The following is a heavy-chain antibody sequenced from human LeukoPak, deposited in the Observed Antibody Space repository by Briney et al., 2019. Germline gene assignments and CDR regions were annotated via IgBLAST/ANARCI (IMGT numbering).Heavy chain of an antibody. CDR2: IASSGLNT. CDR3: ARDIELST. D-gene: IGHD5-12*01. Sequence: GGSLRLSCAASGFMFRDAAMTWVRQAPGKGLEWVSLIASSGLNTYYADSVKGRFTISRDNSKNTVSLQINSLRVEDTAIYYCARDIELSTWGLGTLVTVSS. V-gene: IGHV3-23*01. J-gene: IGHJ3*01. CDR1: GFMFRDAA.